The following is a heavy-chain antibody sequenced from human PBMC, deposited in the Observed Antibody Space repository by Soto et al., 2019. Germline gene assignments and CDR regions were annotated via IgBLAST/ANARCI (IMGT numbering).Heavy chain of an antibody. V-gene: IGHV6-1*01. CDR2: TYYRSRFFS. D-gene: IGHD3-10*01. CDR3: VRDLYSSSGWFDP. CDR1: GDSVSSYSAA. J-gene: IGHJ5*02. Sequence: SQTLSLPCPISGDSVSSYSAAWNWIRQSPSGGLEWLGRTYYRSRFFSDYAESVKSRIIINPDTYKNQFSLQLKSVTPEYTAVYYCVRDLYSSSGWFDPWGQGTLVTVSS.